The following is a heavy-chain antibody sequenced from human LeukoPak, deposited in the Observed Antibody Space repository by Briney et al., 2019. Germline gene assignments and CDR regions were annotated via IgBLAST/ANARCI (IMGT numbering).Heavy chain of an antibody. D-gene: IGHD2-15*01. CDR2: INPYSGDT. V-gene: IGHV1-2*02. J-gene: IGHJ3*02. Sequence: ASMKVSCKTSGYTFTTYFIHWVRQAPGQGLEWMGGINPYSGDTKYAQKFQDRVTMTRDTSISTAYMELSRLMSDDTAVYCCARYWAEPAATDDAFDIWGQGTMVVVSS. CDR3: ARYWAEPAATDDAFDI. CDR1: GYTFTTYF.